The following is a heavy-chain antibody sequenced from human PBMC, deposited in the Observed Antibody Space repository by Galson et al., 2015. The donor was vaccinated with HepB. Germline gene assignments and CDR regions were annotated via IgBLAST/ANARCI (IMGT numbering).Heavy chain of an antibody. CDR3: AGTGSLLWFGELGGMDV. D-gene: IGHD3-10*01. Sequence: SVKVSCKASGYSFTTYAMDWVRQAPGQGLEWMGWINPNTGNPTYAQGFTGRFVFSLDTSVSTAYLQISSLKAEDTAVYYCAGTGSLLWFGELGGMDVWGQGTTVTVSS. CDR2: INPNTGNP. CDR1: GYSFTTYA. J-gene: IGHJ6*02. V-gene: IGHV7-4-1*02.